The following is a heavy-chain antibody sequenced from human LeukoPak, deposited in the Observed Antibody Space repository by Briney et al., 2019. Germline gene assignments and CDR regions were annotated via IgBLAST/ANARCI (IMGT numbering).Heavy chain of an antibody. CDR2: IYYSGST. Sequence: NASETLSLTCTVSGGSISSYYWSWIRQPPGKGLEWIGYIYYSGSTNYYPSLKSRVTISVDRSKSQFSLKVSSVTAADTAVYYRARHIAAAGRFDYWGQGTLVTVSS. CDR3: ARHIAAAGRFDY. V-gene: IGHV4-59*08. J-gene: IGHJ4*02. CDR1: GGSISSYY. D-gene: IGHD6-13*01.